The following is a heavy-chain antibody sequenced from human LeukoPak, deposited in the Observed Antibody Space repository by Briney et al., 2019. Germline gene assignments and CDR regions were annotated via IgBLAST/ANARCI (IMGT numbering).Heavy chain of an antibody. J-gene: IGHJ4*02. CDR1: EFTFSPNW. CDR3: AKRGLSRSCSH. Sequence: GGPLRPPVAPSEFTFSPNWMSWFRKAPGEGLEWVANIKEDGSEKFHVDSVKGRFTISRDNAKNSLFLQMNSLRVEDTAVYYCAKRGLSRSCSHWGQGTLVTVSS. V-gene: IGHV3-7*01. D-gene: IGHD1-26*01. CDR2: IKEDGSEK.